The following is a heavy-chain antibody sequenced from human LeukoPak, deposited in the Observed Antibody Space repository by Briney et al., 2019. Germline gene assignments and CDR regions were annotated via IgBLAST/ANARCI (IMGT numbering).Heavy chain of an antibody. D-gene: IGHD2-2*01. V-gene: IGHV1-69-2*01. CDR3: ATYCSSTSCASPSDY. J-gene: IGHJ4*02. CDR2: VDPEDGET. CDR1: GYTFTDYY. Sequence: ASVKISCKVSGYTFTDYYMHWVQQAPGKGLEWMGLVDPEDGETIYAEKFQGRVTITADTSTDTAYMELSSLRSEDTAVYYCATYCSSTSCASPSDYWGQGTLVTVSS.